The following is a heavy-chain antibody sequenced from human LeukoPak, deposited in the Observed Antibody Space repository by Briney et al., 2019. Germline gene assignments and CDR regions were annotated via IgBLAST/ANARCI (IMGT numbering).Heavy chain of an antibody. CDR2: INPNSGGT. CDR3: TRDLLGGSGTFDP. V-gene: IGHV1-2*02. CDR1: GYTFTGYY. D-gene: IGHD3-10*01. Sequence: AASVKVSCKASGYTFTGYYMHWVRQAPGQGLEWMGWINPNSGGTNYLQKFQGRVTMTRDTSISTAYMELSRLSSDDTAVYYCTRDLLGGSGTFDPWGQGTLVTVSS. J-gene: IGHJ5*02.